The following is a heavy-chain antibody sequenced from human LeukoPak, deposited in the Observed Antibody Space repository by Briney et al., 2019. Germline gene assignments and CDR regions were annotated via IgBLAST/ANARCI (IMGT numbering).Heavy chain of an antibody. V-gene: IGHV3-23*01. J-gene: IGHJ4*02. CDR2: VTVGAVAT. CDR3: ARDSPLNGYNSGWATNSFDF. Sequence: PGGSLRVSCAASGFNFRSYAMSWVRQAPGKGLEWVSTVTVGAVATYYADSVRGRHTISRDNSKNTLYLQMNSLRAEDTAVYYCARDSPLNGYNSGWATNSFDFWGQGTLVTVSS. D-gene: IGHD6-19*01. CDR1: GFNFRSYA.